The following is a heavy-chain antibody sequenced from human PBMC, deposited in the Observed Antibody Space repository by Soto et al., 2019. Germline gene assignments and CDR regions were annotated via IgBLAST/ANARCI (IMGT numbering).Heavy chain of an antibody. CDR3: AKAPYYYDSSGYHSLRWYFDL. D-gene: IGHD3-22*01. CDR1: GFTLSSYA. J-gene: IGHJ2*01. V-gene: IGHV3-23*01. CDR2: ISDSGGSA. Sequence: GGSLRLSCAASGFTLSSYAMSWFRQAPEKGLEWVSAISDSGGSAYFADSVKGRFTISRDNSKNTLYLQMISLRAEDTAVYYCAKAPYYYDSSGYHSLRWYFDLSGRGTLVTVSS.